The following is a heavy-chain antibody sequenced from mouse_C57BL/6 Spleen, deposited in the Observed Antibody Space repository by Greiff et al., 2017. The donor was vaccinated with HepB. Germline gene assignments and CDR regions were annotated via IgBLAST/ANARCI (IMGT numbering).Heavy chain of an antibody. CDR2: ILPSIGRT. CDR3: AKSVYYYGSSSNWYFDV. Sequence: VKLQQSGSELRSPGSSVKLSCKDFDSEVFPIAYMSWVRQKPGHGFEWIGGILPSIGRTIYGEKFEDKATLDADTLSNTAYLELNSLTSEDSAIYYCAKSVYYYGSSSNWYFDVWGTGTTVTVSS. J-gene: IGHJ1*03. D-gene: IGHD1-1*01. CDR1: DSEVFPIAY. V-gene: IGHV15-2*01.